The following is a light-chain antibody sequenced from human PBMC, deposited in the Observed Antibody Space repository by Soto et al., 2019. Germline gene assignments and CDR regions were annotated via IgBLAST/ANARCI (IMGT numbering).Light chain of an antibody. CDR3: QQGNSFPLT. CDR1: QDIGYS. J-gene: IGKJ4*01. V-gene: IGKV1-12*01. CDR2: TAS. Sequence: DIQMTQSPSSVSASVGDRVTITCRASQDIGYSLAWFQQKPGEAPRLLIYTASSLHSGVPSRFXGSGSGTXXXLXXSSLQPEDFATYYXQQGNSFPLTFGGGTKVEIK.